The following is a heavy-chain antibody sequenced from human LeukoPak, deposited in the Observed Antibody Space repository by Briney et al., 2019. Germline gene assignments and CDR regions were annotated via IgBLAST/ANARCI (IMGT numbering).Heavy chain of an antibody. Sequence: SGGSLRLSCAASGFTFSSYEMNWVRQAPGKGLEWVSYISSSGSTIYYADSVKGRFTISRDNAKNSLYLQMNSLSAEDTAVYYCARDWGAGTVDYWGQGTLVTVSS. V-gene: IGHV3-48*03. CDR2: ISSSGSTI. CDR3: ARDWGAGTVDY. CDR1: GFTFSSYE. J-gene: IGHJ4*02. D-gene: IGHD6-13*01.